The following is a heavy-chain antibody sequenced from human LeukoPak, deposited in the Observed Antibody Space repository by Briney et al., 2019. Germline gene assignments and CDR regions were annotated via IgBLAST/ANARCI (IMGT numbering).Heavy chain of an antibody. CDR2: IYTSGST. D-gene: IGHD3-3*01. V-gene: IGHV4-4*07. Sequence: SETLSLTCTVSGGSISSYYWSWIRQPAGKGLEWIGRIYTSGSTNYNPSLKSRVTMSVDTSKNQFSLKLSSVTAADTAVYYCARGPHYAIFGVVKPSGAFDIWGQGTMVTVSS. J-gene: IGHJ3*02. CDR3: ARGPHYAIFGVVKPSGAFDI. CDR1: GGSISSYY.